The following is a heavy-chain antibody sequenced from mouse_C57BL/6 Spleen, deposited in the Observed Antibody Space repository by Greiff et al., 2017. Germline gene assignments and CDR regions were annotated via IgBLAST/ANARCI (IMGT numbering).Heavy chain of an antibody. J-gene: IGHJ3*01. Sequence: EVQGVESGGGLVKPGGSLKLSCAASGFTFSSYAMSWVRQTPEKRLEWVATISDGGSYTYYPDNVKGRFTISRDNAKNNLYLQMSHLKSEDTAMYYCAREDYSSFAYWGQGTLVTVSA. CDR1: GFTFSSYA. D-gene: IGHD1-1*02. V-gene: IGHV5-4*01. CDR2: ISDGGSYT. CDR3: AREDYSSFAY.